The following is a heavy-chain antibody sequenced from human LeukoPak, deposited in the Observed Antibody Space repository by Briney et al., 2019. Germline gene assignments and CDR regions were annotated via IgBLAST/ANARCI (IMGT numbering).Heavy chain of an antibody. CDR3: ASDCSGGSLRY. D-gene: IGHD2-15*01. J-gene: IGHJ4*02. CDR1: GFTFSSYW. CDR2: INSDGSST. Sequence: PAGSVRLSCAASGFTFSSYWIHWVRQAPGKGRVWLSRINSDGSSTRYADSVKGRFAISRDNAKNTLYLQMNSLRAEDTVVYYGASDCSGGSLRYWVQGTLVPVSS. V-gene: IGHV3-74*01.